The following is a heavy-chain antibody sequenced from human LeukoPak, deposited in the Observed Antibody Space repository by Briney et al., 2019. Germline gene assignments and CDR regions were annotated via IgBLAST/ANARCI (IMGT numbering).Heavy chain of an antibody. CDR1: GFTLSTYS. D-gene: IGHD3-16*01. CDR3: AKDGSWGDYQFFFYIDV. J-gene: IGHJ6*03. V-gene: IGHV3-23*01. Sequence: GGSLRLSCAASGFTLSTYSMSWVRQAPGKGLEWVSTITAGGGNKDYADSVKGRFTISRDNSKNTVYLQMNSLRAEDTALYYCAKDGSWGDYQFFFYIDVWGKGTTVNVSS. CDR2: ITAGGGNK.